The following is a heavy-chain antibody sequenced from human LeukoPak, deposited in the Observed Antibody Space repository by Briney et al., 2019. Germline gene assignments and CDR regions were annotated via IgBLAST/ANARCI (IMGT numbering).Heavy chain of an antibody. V-gene: IGHV3-7*01. CDR3: ARDGFATGSHDY. J-gene: IGHJ4*02. D-gene: IGHD3-10*01. CDR1: GFTFSNHW. CDR2: VNQGGNAQ. Sequence: GGSLRLSCAASGFTFSNHWMTWVRQAPGKGLEWVANVNQGGNAQYYVDSVRGRFTISRDNARNPLQLQMNSLTAEDTALYYCARDGFATGSHDYWGQGTLVTVSS.